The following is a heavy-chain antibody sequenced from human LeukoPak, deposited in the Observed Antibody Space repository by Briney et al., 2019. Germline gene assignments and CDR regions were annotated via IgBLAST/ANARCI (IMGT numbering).Heavy chain of an antibody. V-gene: IGHV1-2*02. CDR3: AMYDVAADTGFDY. CDR1: GYTFTGYY. Sequence: ASVKVSCKASGYTFTGYYMHWVRQAPGQGLEWMGWINPNSGGTNYAQKFQGRVTMTRDTSISTAYMELSRLRSDDTAVYYCAMYDVAADTGFDYWGQGTLVTVSS. J-gene: IGHJ4*02. CDR2: INPNSGGT. D-gene: IGHD6-13*01.